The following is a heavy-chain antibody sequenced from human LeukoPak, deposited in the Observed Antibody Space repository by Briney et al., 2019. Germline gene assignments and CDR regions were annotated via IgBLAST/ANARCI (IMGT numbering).Heavy chain of an antibody. J-gene: IGHJ4*02. CDR1: GFSVSSSEVG. CDR3: AHREGTKFFFDY. CDR2: ISWDDDK. D-gene: IGHD3-10*01. V-gene: IGHV2-5*02. Sequence: SGPTLVNPTQTLTLTCTFSGFSVSSSEVGVGWIRQPPGKALEWLALISWDDDKRYSPSLKSRLPITKDTSKSQVVLTMTNMDPVDTATYYCAHREGTKFFFDYWGQGTLVTVSS.